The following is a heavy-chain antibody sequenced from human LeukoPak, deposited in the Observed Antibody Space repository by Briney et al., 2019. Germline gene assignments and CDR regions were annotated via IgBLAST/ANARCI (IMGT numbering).Heavy chain of an antibody. V-gene: IGHV1-2*02. D-gene: IGHD1-26*01. CDR2: INPNSDGT. CDR1: GYSFTAHY. Sequence: ASVKVSCKTSGYSFTAHYIHWVRQAPGQGLEWMGWINPNSDGTSYAQKFQGRVTMTRDTSINTVYMELNRLTSDDTAVYYWARGGGRFHFDYWGQGTPVTVSS. J-gene: IGHJ4*02. CDR3: ARGGGRFHFDY.